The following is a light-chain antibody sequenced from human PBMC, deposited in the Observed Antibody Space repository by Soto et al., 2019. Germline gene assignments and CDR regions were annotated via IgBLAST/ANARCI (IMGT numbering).Light chain of an antibody. J-gene: IGKJ1*01. CDR1: QSVSNN. CDR3: QQYNNSPRT. Sequence: IVMTQSPATLSVSPGERSTLYCRASQSVSNNLAWYRQKPGQAPRLLIYGASTRATGIPARLSGSGSGTEFTLTISSRQSEDFAVYYCQQYNNSPRTIGQGTKVEIK. CDR2: GAS. V-gene: IGKV3-15*01.